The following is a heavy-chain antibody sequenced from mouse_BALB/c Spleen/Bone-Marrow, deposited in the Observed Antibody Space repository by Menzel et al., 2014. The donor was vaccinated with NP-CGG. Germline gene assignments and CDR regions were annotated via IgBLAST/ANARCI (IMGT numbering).Heavy chain of an antibody. Sequence: EVQLVESGGGLVKPGGSLKLSCAASGFTFSSYAMSWVRQTPVKRLEWVASISSGGSTYYPDSVKGRFTISRDNARNILYLQMSSLRSEDTAMYYCARGGGYDYGSWFAYWGQGTLVTVSA. CDR2: ISSGGST. V-gene: IGHV5-6-5*01. CDR1: GFTFSSYA. CDR3: ARGGGYDYGSWFAY. J-gene: IGHJ3*01. D-gene: IGHD2-4*01.